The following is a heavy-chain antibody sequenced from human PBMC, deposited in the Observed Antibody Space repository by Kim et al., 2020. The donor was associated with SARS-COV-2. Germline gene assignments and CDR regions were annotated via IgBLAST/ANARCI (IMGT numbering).Heavy chain of an antibody. CDR2: INHSGST. J-gene: IGHJ2*01. D-gene: IGHD3-16*02. CDR1: GGSFSGYY. Sequence: SETLALTCAVYGGSFSGYYWSWIRQPPGKGLEWIGEINHSGSTNYNPSLKSRVTISVDTSKNQFSLKLSSVTAADTAVYYCARGGPYDYVWGSYRQNQRNWYFDLWGRGTLVTVSS. V-gene: IGHV4-34*01. CDR3: ARGGPYDYVWGSYRQNQRNWYFDL.